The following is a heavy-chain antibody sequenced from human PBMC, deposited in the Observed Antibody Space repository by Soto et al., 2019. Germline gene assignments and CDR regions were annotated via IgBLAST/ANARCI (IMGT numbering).Heavy chain of an antibody. V-gene: IGHV1-46*01. CDR3: ARGVRIVDTGIGYYYYHAMDV. Sequence: ASVKVSCKASGYTFTSYYIHWVRQAPGQGLEWMGIFNPTGDTASYAQKLQGRVTMTRDTSTGTAYMELGSLRSEDTAVYYCARGVRIVDTGIGYYYYHAMDVWGQGTTVTVS. CDR2: FNPTGDTA. J-gene: IGHJ6*02. D-gene: IGHD5-18*01. CDR1: GYTFTSYY.